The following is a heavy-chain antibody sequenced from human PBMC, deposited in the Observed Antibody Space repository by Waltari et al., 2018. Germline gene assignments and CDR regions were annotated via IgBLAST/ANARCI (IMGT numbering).Heavy chain of an antibody. CDR1: GFTFSSYG. Sequence: QVQLVESGGGVVQPGRSLRLSCAASGFTFSSYGMHWVRQAPGQGLEWVAVISYDGSNKYYADSVKGRFTISRDNSKNTLYLQMNSLRAEDTAVYYCAKDLGIPKSEHYYGMDVWGQGTTVTVSS. CDR3: AKDLGIPKSEHYYGMDV. V-gene: IGHV3-30*18. J-gene: IGHJ6*02. CDR2: ISYDGSNK. D-gene: IGHD5-18*01.